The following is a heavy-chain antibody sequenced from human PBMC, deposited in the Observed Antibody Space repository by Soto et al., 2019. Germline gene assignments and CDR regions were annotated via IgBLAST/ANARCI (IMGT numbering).Heavy chain of an antibody. V-gene: IGHV3-23*01. CDR2: VSIGGST. D-gene: IGHD1-26*01. CDR3: AKRRGASGHFDY. Sequence: DVQLLESGGGLVQPEGSLRLSCAASGFTFSSYAMGWVRKGPGKGLEWVAVVSIGGSTHYADSVRGRFTISRDNSKTTLSLQMNSLTAEDTAVYFCAKRRGASGHFDYWGQGALVTASS. CDR1: GFTFSSYA. J-gene: IGHJ4*02.